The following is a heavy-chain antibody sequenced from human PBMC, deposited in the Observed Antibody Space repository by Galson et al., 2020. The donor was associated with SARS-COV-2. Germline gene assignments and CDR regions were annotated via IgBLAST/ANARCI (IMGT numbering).Heavy chain of an antibody. Sequence: GGSLRLSCAASGFTFSSYDMHWVRQATGKGLEWVSAIGTAGDTYYPGSVKGRFTISRENAKNSLYLQMNSLRAGDTAVYYCARGGVTHSSLRYYYYMDVWGKGTTVTVSS. J-gene: IGHJ6*03. CDR2: IGTAGDT. CDR3: ARGGVTHSSLRYYYYMDV. D-gene: IGHD2-21*02. V-gene: IGHV3-13*01. CDR1: GFTFSSYD.